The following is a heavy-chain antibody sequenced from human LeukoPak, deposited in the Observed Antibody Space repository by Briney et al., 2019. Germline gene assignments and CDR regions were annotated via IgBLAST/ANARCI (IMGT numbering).Heavy chain of an antibody. V-gene: IGHV1-46*01. CDR2: INPSGGST. J-gene: IGHJ4*02. D-gene: IGHD2-15*01. Sequence: ASVKVSCKAFGYTFTTYYMHWVRQAPGQGLEWMGLINPSGGSTFYAQKFQGRVTMTRDTSTSTVYMELSSLRSEDTAVYYCARRYCSGGSCSFEYWGQGTLVTVSS. CDR1: GYTFTTYY. CDR3: ARRYCSGGSCSFEY.